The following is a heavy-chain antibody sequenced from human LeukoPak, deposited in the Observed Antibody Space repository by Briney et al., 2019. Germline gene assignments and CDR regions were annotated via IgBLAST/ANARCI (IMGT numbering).Heavy chain of an antibody. J-gene: IGHJ5*02. Sequence: SVKVSCKASGGTFSSYAISWVRQAPGQGLEWMGGIIPIFGTANYAQKFQGRVTITRNTSISTAYMELSSLRSEDTAVYYCARDWGCSSTSCYSREFDPWGQGTLVTVSS. V-gene: IGHV1-69*05. D-gene: IGHD2-2*01. CDR2: IIPIFGTA. CDR3: ARDWGCSSTSCYSREFDP. CDR1: GGTFSSYA.